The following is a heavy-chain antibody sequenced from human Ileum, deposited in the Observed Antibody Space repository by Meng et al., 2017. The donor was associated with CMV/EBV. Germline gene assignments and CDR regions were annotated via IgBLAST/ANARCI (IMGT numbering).Heavy chain of an antibody. V-gene: IGHV1-69*12. CDR1: VGSLNSFS. CDR3: AKEEDTSMVGVNWFDP. D-gene: IGHD5-18*01. CDR2: ILPLFNIA. J-gene: IGHJ5*02. Sequence: QVLLCQSGAEVKKPGSSVKVSCKASVGSLNSFSITWVRQAHGQGLEWMGGILPLFNIAYYAQSFQGRIIITADESTSTVYMEVGGLRPEDTAMYYCAKEEDTSMVGVNWFDPWGQGTLVTVSS.